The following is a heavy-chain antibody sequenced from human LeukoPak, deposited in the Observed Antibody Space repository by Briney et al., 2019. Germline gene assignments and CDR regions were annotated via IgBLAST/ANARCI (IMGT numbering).Heavy chain of an antibody. J-gene: IGHJ4*02. CDR2: ISSSSSTI. Sequence: GGSLRLSCAASGFTFSSYSMNWVRQAPGKGLEWVSYISSSSSTIYYADSVKGRFTISRDNAKNSLYLQVNSLRAEDTAVYYCARDFGSSWHDAPAFDYWGQGTLVTVSS. CDR3: ARDFGSSWHDAPAFDY. V-gene: IGHV3-48*01. CDR1: GFTFSSYS. D-gene: IGHD6-13*01.